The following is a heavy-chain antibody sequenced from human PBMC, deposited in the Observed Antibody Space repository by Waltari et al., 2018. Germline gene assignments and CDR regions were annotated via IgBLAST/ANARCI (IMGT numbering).Heavy chain of an antibody. CDR1: GFTFSSYA. J-gene: IGHJ4*02. CDR2: ISYDGSNK. V-gene: IGHV3-30-3*01. CDR3: ARDPGYSGYDPYCDY. Sequence: QVQLVESGGGVVQPGRSLRLSCAASGFTFSSYAMHWVRQAPGKGLEWVAVISYDGSNKDYADSVKGRFTISRDNSKNTLDLQMNSLRAEDTAVYYCARDPGYSGYDPYCDYWGQGTLVTVSS. D-gene: IGHD5-12*01.